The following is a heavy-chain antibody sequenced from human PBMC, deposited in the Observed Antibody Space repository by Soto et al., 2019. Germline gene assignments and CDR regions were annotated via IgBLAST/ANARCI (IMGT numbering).Heavy chain of an antibody. J-gene: IGHJ4*02. Sequence: ASVKVSCNASQYTFTGHFVHWVRQAPGQGLEWMGWINPKNGPTNYAQNFQDWVTMTRDTSISTAYMELRSLRSDDTAVYYCATNDWGGSGSQLNYWGQGTLVTVSS. CDR2: INPKNGPT. V-gene: IGHV1-2*04. CDR1: QYTFTGHF. D-gene: IGHD6-19*01. CDR3: ATNDWGGSGSQLNY.